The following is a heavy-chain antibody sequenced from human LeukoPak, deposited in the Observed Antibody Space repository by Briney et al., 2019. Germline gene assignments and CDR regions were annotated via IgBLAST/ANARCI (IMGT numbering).Heavy chain of an antibody. J-gene: IGHJ4*02. Sequence: GGSLRLSCAASGFTFSSYAMSWVRQAPGKGLEWVAVISYDGSNKYYADSVKGRFTISRDNSKNTLYLQMNSLRAEDTAVYYCAKDWEGRWESNHFDYWGQGTLVTVSS. CDR2: ISYDGSNK. V-gene: IGHV3-30*18. CDR1: GFTFSSYA. D-gene: IGHD5-24*01. CDR3: AKDWEGRWESNHFDY.